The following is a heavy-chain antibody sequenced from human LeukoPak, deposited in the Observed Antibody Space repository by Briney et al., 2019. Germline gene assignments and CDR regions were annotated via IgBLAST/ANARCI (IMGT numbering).Heavy chain of an antibody. J-gene: IGHJ4*02. CDR3: ARGGDYGSGSYCHWGPLCDY. Sequence: GRSLRLSCAASGFTLSSYGMLWVRQAPGKGLEWVAVIWYDGSNKYYADSVKGRFTISRDNSKNTLYLQMNSLRAEDTAVYYCARGGDYGSGSYCHWGPLCDYWGQGTLVTVSS. CDR1: GFTLSSYG. V-gene: IGHV3-33*01. CDR2: IWYDGSNK. D-gene: IGHD3-10*01.